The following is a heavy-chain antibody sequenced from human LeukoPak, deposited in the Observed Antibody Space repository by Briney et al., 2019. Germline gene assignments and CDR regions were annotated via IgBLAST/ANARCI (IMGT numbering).Heavy chain of an antibody. CDR3: AKDVTKRGSLIAFDI. D-gene: IGHD1-26*01. V-gene: IGHV3-23*01. CDR2: ISGSGGST. CDR1: GFTFSSYA. J-gene: IGHJ3*02. Sequence: PGGSLRLSCAASGFTFSSYAMSWVRQAPGKGLEWVSAISGSGGSTYYTDSVKGRFTISRDNSKNTLYLQMNSLRAEDTAVYYCAKDVTKRGSLIAFDIWGQGTMVTVSS.